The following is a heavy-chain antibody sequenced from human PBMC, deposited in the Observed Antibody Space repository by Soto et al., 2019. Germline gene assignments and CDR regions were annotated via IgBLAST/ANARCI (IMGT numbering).Heavy chain of an antibody. CDR1: GFTFSSYS. Sequence: PGGSLRLSCAASGFTFSSYSMTWVRQAPGKGLEWVSSISSSSSYIYYADSVKGRFTISRDTATNSLFLQMNTLRAEDTAVYYCAREGGGYDYGPAPDCWGQGTLDPVSS. D-gene: IGHD5-12*01. CDR3: AREGGGYDYGPAPDC. CDR2: ISSSSSYI. J-gene: IGHJ4*02. V-gene: IGHV3-21*01.